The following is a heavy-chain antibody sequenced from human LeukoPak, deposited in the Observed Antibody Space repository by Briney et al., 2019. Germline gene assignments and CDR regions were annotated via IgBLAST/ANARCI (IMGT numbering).Heavy chain of an antibody. CDR1: GLTVSSTY. V-gene: IGHV3-7*04. D-gene: IGHD4-17*01. Sequence: GGSLGLSCAASGLTVSSTYMSWVRQAPGKGLEWVANIKPDGSEKYYVDSVKGRFTISRDNAKNSLHLQMNSLRAEDTAVYYCARAYGDYNWGQGTLVTVSS. J-gene: IGHJ4*02. CDR3: ARAYGDYN. CDR2: IKPDGSEK.